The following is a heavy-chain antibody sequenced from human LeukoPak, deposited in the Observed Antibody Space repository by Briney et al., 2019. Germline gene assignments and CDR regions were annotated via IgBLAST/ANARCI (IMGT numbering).Heavy chain of an antibody. V-gene: IGHV3-9*01. CDR1: GFTFDDYA. Sequence: PGGSLRLSCAASGFTFDDYAMHWVRHAPGKGLEWVSGIRWNSGSIGYADSVKGRFTISRDNAKNSLYLQMNSLRAEDTALYYCAELSRSSWYGNFDYWGQGTLVTVSS. CDR3: AELSRSSWYGNFDY. D-gene: IGHD6-13*01. J-gene: IGHJ4*02. CDR2: IRWNSGSI.